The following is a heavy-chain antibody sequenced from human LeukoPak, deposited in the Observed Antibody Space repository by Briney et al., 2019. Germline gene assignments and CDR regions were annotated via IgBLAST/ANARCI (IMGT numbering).Heavy chain of an antibody. D-gene: IGHD5-12*01. Sequence: GGSLRLSCAASGFTFSSYWMSWVRQAPGKGLEWVANIKQDGSEKYYVDSVKGRFTISRDNAKNSLYLQMNSLRAEDTAVYYCARVGGYSGYGYDYYYGMDVWGQGTTVTVSS. J-gene: IGHJ6*02. V-gene: IGHV3-7*05. CDR1: GFTFSSYW. CDR3: ARVGGYSGYGYDYYYGMDV. CDR2: IKQDGSEK.